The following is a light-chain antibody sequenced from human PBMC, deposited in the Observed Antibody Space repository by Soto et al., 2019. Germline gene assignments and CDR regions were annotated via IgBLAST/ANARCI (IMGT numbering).Light chain of an antibody. CDR1: SSDVGGYNY. CDR2: DVS. Sequence: QSALTQPASVSGSPGQSITISCTGTSSDVGGYNYVSWYQQHPGKAPKLMIYDVSNRPSGVSNRFSGSKSGNTASLTISGLRAEDEADYYCSSYTSSSTGVVFGGGTQLTVL. J-gene: IGLJ2*01. CDR3: SSYTSSSTGVV. V-gene: IGLV2-14*01.